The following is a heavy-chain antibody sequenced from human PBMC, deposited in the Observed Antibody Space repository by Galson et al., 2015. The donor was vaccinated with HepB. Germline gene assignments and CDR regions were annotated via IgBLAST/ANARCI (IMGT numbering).Heavy chain of an antibody. V-gene: IGHV4-39*01. D-gene: IGHD1-1*01. CDR3: ARLLANDIDFFDF. Sequence: ETLSLTCTVSGGSISSFLYYWAWIRQPPGKGLEWIGSIYYRGSTYYNPSLKSRITMSVDTSRNQFSLRLSSVTAPDTAVYYCARLLANDIDFFDFWGQGTLVTVSS. CDR2: IYYRGST. J-gene: IGHJ4*02. CDR1: GGSISSFLYY.